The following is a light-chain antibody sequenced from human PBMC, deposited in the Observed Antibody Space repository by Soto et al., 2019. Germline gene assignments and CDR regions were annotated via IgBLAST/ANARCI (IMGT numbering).Light chain of an antibody. V-gene: IGLV1-40*01. CDR3: QSYDISLNHYV. Sequence: QLVLTQPPSASGAPRQRVTISCTGSSSNIGADYDVHWYQHVPGTTPKLLIFDNSNRPSGVPDRFSGSKSGTSASLVISGLQAEDEADYYCQSYDISLNHYVFGSGTKLTVL. J-gene: IGLJ1*01. CDR1: SSNIGADYD. CDR2: DNS.